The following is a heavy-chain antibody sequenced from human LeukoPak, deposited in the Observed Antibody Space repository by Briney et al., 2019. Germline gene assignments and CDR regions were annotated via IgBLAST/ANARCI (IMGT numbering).Heavy chain of an antibody. CDR3: ARDSSSSWTSYYYYYDMDV. V-gene: IGHV3-48*03. Sequence: PGGSLRLSCAASGFTFSSYEMNWVRQAPGKGLEWVSYISSSGSTIYYADSVKGRFTISRDNAKNSLYLQMNSLRAEDTAVYYCARDSSSSWTSYYYYYDMDVWGQGTTVTVSS. D-gene: IGHD6-13*01. CDR2: ISSSGSTI. CDR1: GFTFSSYE. J-gene: IGHJ6*02.